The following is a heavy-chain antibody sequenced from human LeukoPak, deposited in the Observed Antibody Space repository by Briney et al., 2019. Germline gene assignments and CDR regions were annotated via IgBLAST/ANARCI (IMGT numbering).Heavy chain of an antibody. D-gene: IGHD5-18*01. Sequence: ASVKVSCKASGYTFTSYYMHWVRQAPGQGLEWMGIINPSGGSTSYAQKFQGRVTITADESTSTAYMELSSLRSEDTAVYYCARSEGYSYAWFDPWGQGTLVTVSS. CDR1: GYTFTSYY. CDR3: ARSEGYSYAWFDP. J-gene: IGHJ5*02. V-gene: IGHV1-46*01. CDR2: INPSGGST.